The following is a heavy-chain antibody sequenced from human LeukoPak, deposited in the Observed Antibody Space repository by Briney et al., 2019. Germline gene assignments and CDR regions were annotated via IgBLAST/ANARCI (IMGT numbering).Heavy chain of an antibody. CDR2: ISAYNGNT. D-gene: IGHD5-12*01. CDR3: ARDRPKVATILDY. Sequence: GASVTVSFKCSGYTFTIYGISWVRQASGQGLEWMGWISAYNGNTNYAQKLQGRVTMTTDTSTSTAYMELRSLRSDDTAVYYCARDRPKVATILDYWGQGTLVTVSS. CDR1: GYTFTIYG. J-gene: IGHJ4*02. V-gene: IGHV1-18*01.